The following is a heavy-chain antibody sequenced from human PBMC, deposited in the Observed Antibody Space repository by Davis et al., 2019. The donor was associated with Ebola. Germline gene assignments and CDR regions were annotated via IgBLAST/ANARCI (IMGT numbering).Heavy chain of an antibody. CDR2: ISAYNGNT. CDR1: GYTFTGYY. CDR3: AREPIAVAGYYFDY. J-gene: IGHJ4*02. Sequence: AASVKVSCKASGYTFTGYYMHWVRQAPGQGLEWMGWISAYNGNTKYSQKLQGRVTMTTDTSTSTAYMELRSLRSDDTAVYYCAREPIAVAGYYFDYWGQGTLVTVSS. V-gene: IGHV1-18*04. D-gene: IGHD6-19*01.